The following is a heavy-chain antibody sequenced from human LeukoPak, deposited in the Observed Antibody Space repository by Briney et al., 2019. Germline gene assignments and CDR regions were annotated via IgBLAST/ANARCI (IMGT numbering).Heavy chain of an antibody. CDR1: GYTFTSNY. D-gene: IGHD6-19*01. CDR2: ISPSGGST. J-gene: IGHJ3*02. V-gene: IGHV1-46*01. Sequence: ASVKVSCKAFGYTFTSNYMHWVRQAPGQGPEWMGVISPSGGSTTYAQKFQGRVTLTRDMSTSTDYLELSSLRSEDTAVYYCAILDSYSSGGDAFDIWGQGTMVTVSS. CDR3: AILDSYSSGGDAFDI.